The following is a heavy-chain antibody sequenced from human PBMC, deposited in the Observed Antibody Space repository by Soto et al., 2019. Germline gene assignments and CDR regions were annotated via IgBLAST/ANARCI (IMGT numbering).Heavy chain of an antibody. Sequence: QLQLQESGPGLVKPSETLSLTCTVSGGSISSSSFHWGWIRQPPGKGLEWIGSIYYSGSTYYSPSLKRRVTMTVDTSKNQSSLKRSSVTAADTAVYYCARRERAAGTDRWFDPWGQGTLVTVSS. D-gene: IGHD6-13*01. CDR3: ARRERAAGTDRWFDP. CDR2: IYYSGST. V-gene: IGHV4-39*01. J-gene: IGHJ5*02. CDR1: GGSISSSSFH.